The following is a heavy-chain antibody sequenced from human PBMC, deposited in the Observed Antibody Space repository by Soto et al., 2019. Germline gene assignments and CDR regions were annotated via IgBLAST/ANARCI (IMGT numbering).Heavy chain of an antibody. CDR2: ISSSSSYI. J-gene: IGHJ4*02. CDR1: GVTFISYS. V-gene: IGHV3-21*01. Sequence: GGSLRLSCAASGVTFISYSMNWVRQAPGKGLEWVSAISSSSSYIYYADSGKGRFTISRDNAKNSLYLQMSRLGYEETAVYYPATNGRPHVVVVAAIDYWGQGPLVTVSS. CDR3: ATNGRPHVVVVAAIDY. D-gene: IGHD2-15*01.